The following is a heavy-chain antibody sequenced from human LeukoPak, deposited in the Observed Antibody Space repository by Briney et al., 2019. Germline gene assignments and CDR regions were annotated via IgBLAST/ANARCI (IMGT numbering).Heavy chain of an antibody. J-gene: IGHJ4*02. D-gene: IGHD6-19*01. CDR1: GYTFTSYD. CDR3: ATITAYSSGFSDY. CDR2: MNPNSGNT. V-gene: IGHV1-8*01. Sequence: ASVKVSCKASGYTFTSYDINWVRQATGQGLEWMGWMNPNSGNTGYAQKFQGRVTMTRNTSISTAYMELRSLRSEDTAVYYCATITAYSSGFSDYWGQGTLVTVSS.